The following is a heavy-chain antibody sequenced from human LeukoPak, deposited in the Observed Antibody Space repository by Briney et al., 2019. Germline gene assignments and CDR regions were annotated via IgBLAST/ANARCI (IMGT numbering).Heavy chain of an antibody. CDR2: INPSGGST. J-gene: IGHJ5*02. Sequence: ASVKVSCKASGYAFTSYYMHWVRQAPGQGLEWMGIINPSGGSTSYAQKFQGRVTMTRDTSTSTVYMELSSLRSEDTAVYYCATIGYCTNGVCTWGQGTLVTVSS. D-gene: IGHD2-8*01. V-gene: IGHV1-46*01. CDR3: ATIGYCTNGVCT. CDR1: GYAFTSYY.